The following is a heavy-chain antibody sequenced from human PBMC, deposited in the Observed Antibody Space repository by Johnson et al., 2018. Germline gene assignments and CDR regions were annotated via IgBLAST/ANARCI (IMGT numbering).Heavy chain of an antibody. CDR1: GFTFSSYW. CDR2: INQDGREK. CDR3: ARVSRIFEY. V-gene: IGHV3-7*01. Sequence: EVQLVESGGGLVQPGGSLRLSCATSGFTFSSYWMSWVRQAPGKGLEWVAFINQDGREKKYVESVKGRFTSSRDTAKNSLYVQMNSLKGEDTAVYYCARVSRIFEYWGQGTLVTVSS. J-gene: IGHJ4*02.